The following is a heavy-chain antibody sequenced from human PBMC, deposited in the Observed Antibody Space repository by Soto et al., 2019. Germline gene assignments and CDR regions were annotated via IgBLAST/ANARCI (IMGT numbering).Heavy chain of an antibody. V-gene: IGHV4-31*03. J-gene: IGHJ5*02. CDR2: IYYSGST. Sequence: SETLALTSTVSDGSISSGGYYCAWICLHPGKGLEWIGYIYYSGSTYYNPSLKSRVTISVDTSKNQFSLKLSSVTAADTAVYYFFREFAVPRDHHDFRTQPSLDP. CDR3: FREFAVPRDHHDFRTQPSLDP. CDR1: DGSISSGGYY. D-gene: IGHD3-16*01.